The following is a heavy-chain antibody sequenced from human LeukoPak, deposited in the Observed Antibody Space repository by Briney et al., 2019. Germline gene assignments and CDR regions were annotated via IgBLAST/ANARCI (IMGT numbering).Heavy chain of an antibody. V-gene: IGHV1-69*01. Sequence: SVKVSCKASGGTFSSYAISWVRQAPGQGLEWMGGIIPIFGTANYAQKFRGRVTITADESTSTAYMELSSLRSEDTAAYYCARVTMVRGVIIHWFDPWGQGTLVTVSS. D-gene: IGHD3-10*01. J-gene: IGHJ5*02. CDR3: ARVTMVRGVIIHWFDP. CDR1: GGTFSSYA. CDR2: IIPIFGTA.